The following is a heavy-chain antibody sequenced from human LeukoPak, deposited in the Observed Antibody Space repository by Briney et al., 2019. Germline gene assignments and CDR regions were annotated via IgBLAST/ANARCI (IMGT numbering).Heavy chain of an antibody. D-gene: IGHD6-19*01. V-gene: IGHV4-39*07. Sequence: SETLSLTCSVSGGSISLSYYYWGWIRQPPGKALEWIGSVYYSGTTSYNPLLKSRVTISVDMSKNHFSLRLSSVTAADTAMYYCARGTLYSGWSYYFDYWGQGSQVTVSS. CDR3: ARGTLYSGWSYYFDY. J-gene: IGHJ4*02. CDR1: GGSISLSYYY. CDR2: VYYSGTT.